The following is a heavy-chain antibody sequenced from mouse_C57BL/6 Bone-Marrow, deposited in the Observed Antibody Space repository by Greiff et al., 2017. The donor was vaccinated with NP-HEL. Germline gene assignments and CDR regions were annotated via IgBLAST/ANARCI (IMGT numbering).Heavy chain of an antibody. CDR3: AREDYYGTFDY. J-gene: IGHJ2*01. D-gene: IGHD1-1*01. CDR1: GYTFTSYW. Sequence: QVQLKQPGAELVMPGASVKLSCKASGYTFTSYWMHWVKQRPGQGLEWIGEIDPSDSYTNYNQKFKGKSTLTVDKSSSTAYMQLSSLTSEDSAVYYCAREDYYGTFDYWGQGTTLTVSS. CDR2: IDPSDSYT. V-gene: IGHV1-69*01.